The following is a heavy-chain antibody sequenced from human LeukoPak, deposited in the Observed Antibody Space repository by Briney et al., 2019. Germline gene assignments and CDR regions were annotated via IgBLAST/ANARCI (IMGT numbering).Heavy chain of an antibody. CDR2: IYTSGST. Sequence: PSETLSLTCTVSGGSISSYYWSWIRQPPGKGLEWIGYIYTSGSTNYNPSLKSRVTISVDTSKNQFSLKLSSVTAADTAVYYCAREGVWQQPTYYYYYMDVWGKGTTVTVSS. V-gene: IGHV4-4*09. CDR1: GGSISSYY. D-gene: IGHD6-13*01. J-gene: IGHJ6*03. CDR3: AREGVWQQPTYYYYYMDV.